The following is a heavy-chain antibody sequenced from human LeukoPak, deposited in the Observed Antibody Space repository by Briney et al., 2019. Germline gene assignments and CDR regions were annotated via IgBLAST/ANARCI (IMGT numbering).Heavy chain of an antibody. CDR2: ISSIGGTT. J-gene: IGHJ4*02. D-gene: IGHD2-21*01. V-gene: IGHV3-64*01. CDR1: GFTFSTYA. Sequence: GGSLRLSCAASGFTFSTYALHWVRQVPGKGLEYVSAISSIGGTTYHANSVKGRFTISRDNSKNTLYLQMGSLKPEDTAVYYCARVGDNTAFDYWGQGTLVTVSS. CDR3: ARVGDNTAFDY.